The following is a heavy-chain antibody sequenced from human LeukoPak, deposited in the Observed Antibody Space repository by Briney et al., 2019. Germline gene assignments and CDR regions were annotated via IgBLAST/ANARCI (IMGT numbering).Heavy chain of an antibody. Sequence: GGSLRLSCAASGFTVRSNYMSWVRQAPGKGLEWVSAIYSGGTTYYADSVRGRFTISRDNSKNTLFLQMNSLRAEDTAVYYCATNSGWNYFDYWGQGTLVTVSS. V-gene: IGHV3-53*01. D-gene: IGHD5-12*01. J-gene: IGHJ4*02. CDR1: GFTVRSNY. CDR2: IYSGGTT. CDR3: ATNSGWNYFDY.